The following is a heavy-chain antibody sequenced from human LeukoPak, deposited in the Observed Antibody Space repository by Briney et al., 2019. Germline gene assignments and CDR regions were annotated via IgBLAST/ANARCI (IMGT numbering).Heavy chain of an antibody. J-gene: IGHJ6*03. D-gene: IGHD6-19*01. CDR3: ARTPPSSGWYGDYYYYYYMDV. V-gene: IGHV1-69*13. CDR1: GYTFTNFG. Sequence: ASVKVSCKASGYTFTNFGINWVRQAPGQGLEWMGGIIPIFGTANYAQKFQGRVTITADESTSTAYMELSSLRSEDTAVYYCARTPPSSGWYGDYYYYYYMDVWGKGTTVTISS. CDR2: IIPIFGTA.